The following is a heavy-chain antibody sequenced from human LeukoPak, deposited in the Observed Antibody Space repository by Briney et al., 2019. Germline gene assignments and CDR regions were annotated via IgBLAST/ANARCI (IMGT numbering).Heavy chain of an antibody. Sequence: PGGSLRLSCAASGITFSSYEMNWVRQAPGKGLEWVSYISSSGSTIYYADSVKGRFTISRDNAKNSLYLQMNSLRAEDTAVYYCARDSSSWYGLDYWGQGTLVTVSS. J-gene: IGHJ4*02. D-gene: IGHD6-13*01. V-gene: IGHV3-48*03. CDR2: ISSSGSTI. CDR3: ARDSSSWYGLDY. CDR1: GITFSSYE.